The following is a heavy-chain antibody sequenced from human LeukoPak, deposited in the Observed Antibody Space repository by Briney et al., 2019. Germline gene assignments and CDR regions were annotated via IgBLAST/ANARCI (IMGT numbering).Heavy chain of an antibody. CDR1: GFNIEKYA. V-gene: IGHV3-43*02. CDR3: ATWAFYHDLDV. Sequence: GGSLRHSCTASGFNIEKYAMHWVRQRPGKGLEWVGVISAEGRTDHADSVRGRFTISRDNSKESLFLQMTSLRDEDTALYYCATWAFYHDLDVWGQGTTVTVSS. D-gene: IGHD3-16*01. J-gene: IGHJ6*02. CDR2: ISAEGRT.